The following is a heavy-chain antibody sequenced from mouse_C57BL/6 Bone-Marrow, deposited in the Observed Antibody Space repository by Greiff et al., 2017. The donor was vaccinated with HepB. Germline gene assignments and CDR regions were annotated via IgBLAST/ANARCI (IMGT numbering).Heavy chain of an antibody. V-gene: IGHV14-3*01. CDR3: ASHGYDGSSYFDY. D-gene: IGHD1-1*01. CDR2: IDPANGNT. CDR1: GFTIKNTY. Sequence: VQLKQSVAELVRPGASVKLSCTASGFTIKNTYMHWVKQRPEQGLEWIGRIDPANGNTKYAPKFQGKATITADTSSNTAYLQLSSLTSEDTAIYYCASHGYDGSSYFDYWGQGTTLTVSS. J-gene: IGHJ2*01.